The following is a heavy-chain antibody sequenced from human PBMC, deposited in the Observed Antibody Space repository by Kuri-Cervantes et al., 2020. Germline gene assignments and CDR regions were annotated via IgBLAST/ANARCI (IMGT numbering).Heavy chain of an antibody. J-gene: IGHJ4*02. CDR3: ARRRGYCSGGSCYPFDY. D-gene: IGHD2-15*01. CDR2: VNHSGST. V-gene: IGHV4-38-2*01. CDR1: GYPISNGYY. Sequence: SETLSLTCGVSGYPISNGYYWGWIRQPPGKGLEWIGEVNHSGSTNYNPSLKSRVTISVDTSKNQFSLKLSSVTAADTAVYYCARRRGYCSGGSCYPFDYWGQGTLVTVSS.